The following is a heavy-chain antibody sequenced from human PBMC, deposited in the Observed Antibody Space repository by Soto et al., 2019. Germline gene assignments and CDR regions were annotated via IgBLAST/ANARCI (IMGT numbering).Heavy chain of an antibody. CDR2: IKHSGST. J-gene: IGHJ4*02. D-gene: IGHD6-19*01. CDR1: GGSFRDYY. V-gene: IGHV4-34*01. CDR3: ARAVSPFDY. Sequence: QVQLQQWGAGLLKPSSTLSLTCAVYGGSFRDYYWSWIRQPTGKGLEWIGEIKHSGSTNYNPSLKSRVTISVDTSKNQFSLKLSSVTAADTAVYYCARAVSPFDYWGQGTLVTVSS.